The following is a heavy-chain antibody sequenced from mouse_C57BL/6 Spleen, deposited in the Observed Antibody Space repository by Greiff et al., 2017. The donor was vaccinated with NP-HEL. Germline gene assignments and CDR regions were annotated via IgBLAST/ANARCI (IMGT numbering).Heavy chain of an antibody. Sequence: VQLQQSGAELVRPGTSVKLSCKASGYTFTSYWMHWVKQRPGQGLEWIGVIDPSDSYTNYNQKFKGKATLTVDTSSSTAYMQLSSLTSEDSAVYYCAVSTVGPFAYWGQGTLVTVSA. J-gene: IGHJ3*01. CDR3: AVSTVGPFAY. CDR1: GYTFTSYW. CDR2: IDPSDSYT. V-gene: IGHV1-59*01. D-gene: IGHD1-1*01.